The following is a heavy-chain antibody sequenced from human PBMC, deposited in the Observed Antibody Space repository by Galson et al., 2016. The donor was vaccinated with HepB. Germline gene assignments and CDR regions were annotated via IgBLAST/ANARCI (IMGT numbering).Heavy chain of an antibody. J-gene: IGHJ6*02. Sequence: SVKVSCKASGYTFSTYAVHWVRQAPGQRLEWMGWINAANGDTQYSQQFQGRVAITRDTSAITAYMELSSLRSEDTSVYFCARSGVNSNGSGKDCGMDVWGQGTPVTVSS. CDR1: GYTFSTYA. D-gene: IGHD3-10*01. CDR3: ARSGVNSNGSGKDCGMDV. CDR2: INAANGDT. V-gene: IGHV1-3*01.